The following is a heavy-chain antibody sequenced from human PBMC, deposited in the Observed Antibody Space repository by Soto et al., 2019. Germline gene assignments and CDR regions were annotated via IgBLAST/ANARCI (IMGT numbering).Heavy chain of an antibody. CDR1: GLTFASYA. CDR3: ARGHHGLEI. V-gene: IGHV3-23*01. J-gene: IGHJ6*02. CDR2: ISGSGDTT. Sequence: GGSLRLSCAASGLTFASYAMSWVRQAPGKGLEWVSAISGSGDTTYHADSVKGRFTISRDNSKNTLYLQMNSLRVEDTAVYYCARGHHGLEIWGRGTTVTVSS.